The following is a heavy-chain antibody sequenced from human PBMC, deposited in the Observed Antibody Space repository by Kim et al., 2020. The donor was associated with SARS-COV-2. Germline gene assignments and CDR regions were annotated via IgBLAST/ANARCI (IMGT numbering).Heavy chain of an antibody. CDR2: INHSGST. CDR3: ARVRRWIQLWDPNSYYMDV. D-gene: IGHD5-18*01. J-gene: IGHJ6*03. V-gene: IGHV4-34*01. Sequence: SETLSLTCAVYGGSFSGYYWSWIRQPPGKGLEWIGEINHSGSTNYNPSLKSRVTISVDTSKNQFSLKLSSVTAADTAVYYCARVRRWIQLWDPNSYYMDVWGKGTTVTVSS. CDR1: GGSFSGYY.